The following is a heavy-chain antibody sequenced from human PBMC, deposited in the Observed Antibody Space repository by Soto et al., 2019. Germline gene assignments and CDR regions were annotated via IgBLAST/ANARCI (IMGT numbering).Heavy chain of an antibody. V-gene: IGHV1-18*01. CDR1: GYSFTSYG. CDR2: ISPYNGHT. Sequence: GASVKVSCKASGYSFTSYGISWVRRAPGQGLGWMGWISPYNGHTQFVQRFQGRVTMTTDTSTKTAYMELRNLRSDDTAHYYCARDLTIVPATHPRLENYGMDVWGQGTTVTVSS. J-gene: IGHJ6*02. CDR3: ARDLTIVPATHPRLENYGMDV. D-gene: IGHD2-2*01.